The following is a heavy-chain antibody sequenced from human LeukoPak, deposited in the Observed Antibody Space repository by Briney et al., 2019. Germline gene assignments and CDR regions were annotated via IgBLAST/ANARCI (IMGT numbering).Heavy chain of an antibody. CDR3: ARDFRLDSSSSRG. Sequence: PGGSLRLSCAASGFTFSSYSMNWVRQAPGKGLEWVSYISSSSSTIYYADSVKGRFTISRDNAKNSLYLQMNSLRAEDTAVYYCARDFRLDSSSSRGWGQGTLVTVSS. D-gene: IGHD6-13*01. CDR2: ISSSSSTI. V-gene: IGHV3-48*01. CDR1: GFTFSSYS. J-gene: IGHJ4*02.